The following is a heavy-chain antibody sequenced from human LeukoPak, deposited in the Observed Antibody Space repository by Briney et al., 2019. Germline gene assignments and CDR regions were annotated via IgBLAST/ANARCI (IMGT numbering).Heavy chain of an antibody. J-gene: IGHJ4*02. CDR1: GGSFSSYY. D-gene: IGHD3-3*01. CDR3: ARIDTIFGVVVFDY. Sequence: SETLSLTCAVYGGSFSSYYWSWIRQPPGKGLEWIGEINHSGSTNYNPSLKSRVTISVDTSKKQFSLKMSSVTAADTAVYYCARIDTIFGVVVFDYWGQGTLVTVSS. V-gene: IGHV4-34*01. CDR2: INHSGST.